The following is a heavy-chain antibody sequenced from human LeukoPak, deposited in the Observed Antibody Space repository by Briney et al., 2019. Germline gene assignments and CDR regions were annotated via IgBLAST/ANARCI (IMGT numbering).Heavy chain of an antibody. V-gene: IGHV3-21*01. J-gene: IGHJ4*02. CDR2: IVSSGSYI. D-gene: IGHD2-2*02. Sequence: GGSLRLSCAASGFTFSSYSMNWVRQAPGKGLEWVSSIVSSGSYIYYADSVKGRFTISRDNAKNSLYLQMNSLRVEDTAVYYCARESGGYCSTTSCYKGYFDYWGQGTLVTVSS. CDR3: ARESGGYCSTTSCYKGYFDY. CDR1: GFTFSSYS.